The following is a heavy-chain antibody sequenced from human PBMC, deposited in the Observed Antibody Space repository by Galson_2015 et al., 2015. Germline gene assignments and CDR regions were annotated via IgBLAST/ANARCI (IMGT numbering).Heavy chain of an antibody. CDR2: IWYDGSNK. V-gene: IGHV3-33*01. J-gene: IGHJ1*01. CDR1: GFTFSSYG. CDR3: ARGRSIAARRNFQH. Sequence: SLRLSCAASGFTFSSYGMHWVRQAPGKGLEWVAVIWYDGSNKYYADSVKGRFTISRDNSKNTLYLQMNSLRAEDTAVYYCARGRSIAARRNFQHWGQGTLVTVSS. D-gene: IGHD6-6*01.